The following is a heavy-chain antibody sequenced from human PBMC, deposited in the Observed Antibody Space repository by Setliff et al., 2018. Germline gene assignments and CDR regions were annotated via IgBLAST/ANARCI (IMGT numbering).Heavy chain of an antibody. D-gene: IGHD6-19*01. J-gene: IGHJ4*02. CDR1: GASISSGTYF. CDR3: ATYSSGWYYFDY. CDR2: IYISGST. V-gene: IGHV4-61*09. Sequence: TLSLTCTVSGASISSGTYFWSWIRQPAGKGLEWIGHIYISGSTSYNPSLNSRVTISLDTSKNQFSLKLRSVTAADTAVYYCATYSSGWYYFDYWGQGTLVTVSS.